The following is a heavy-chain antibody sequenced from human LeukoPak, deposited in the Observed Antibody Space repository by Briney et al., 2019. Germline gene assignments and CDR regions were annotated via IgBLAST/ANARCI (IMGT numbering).Heavy chain of an antibody. Sequence: GGSLRLSCAASGFTFSSYGMHWVRQAPGKGLEWVAFIRNDGSSEFYKDSVKGRFTISRDNSKNTLFLQMNSLRAEDTAVYYCAKGGDGYNYGSYFDYWGQGTLVTVSS. J-gene: IGHJ4*02. D-gene: IGHD5-24*01. CDR3: AKGGDGYNYGSYFDY. V-gene: IGHV3-30*02. CDR1: GFTFSSYG. CDR2: IRNDGSSE.